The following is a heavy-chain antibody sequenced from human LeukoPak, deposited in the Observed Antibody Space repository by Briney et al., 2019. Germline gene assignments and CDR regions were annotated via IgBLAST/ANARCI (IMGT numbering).Heavy chain of an antibody. CDR3: AKCIVGATAPFDY. J-gene: IGHJ4*02. Sequence: QPGGSLRLSCVASGFSFSRYDMHWVRQAPGKGLEWVSAISGSGGSTYYADSVKGRFTISRDNSKNTLYLQMNSLRAEDTAVYYCAKCIVGATAPFDYWGQGTLVTVSS. CDR1: GFSFSRYD. V-gene: IGHV3-23*01. D-gene: IGHD1-26*01. CDR2: ISGSGGST.